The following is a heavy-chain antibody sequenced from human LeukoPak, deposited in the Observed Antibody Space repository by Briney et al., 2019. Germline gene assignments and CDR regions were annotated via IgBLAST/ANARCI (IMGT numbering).Heavy chain of an antibody. V-gene: IGHV4-39*01. CDR2: IYYSGST. CDR1: GGSISSSSYY. D-gene: IGHD5-12*01. J-gene: IGHJ4*02. Sequence: SETLSLACTVSGGSISSSSYYWGWIRQPPGKGLEWIGSIYYSGSTYYNPPLKSRVTISVDTSKNQFSLKLSSVTAADTAVYYCARRSSGYDKYYSDYWGRGTLVTVSS. CDR3: ARRSSGYDKYYSDY.